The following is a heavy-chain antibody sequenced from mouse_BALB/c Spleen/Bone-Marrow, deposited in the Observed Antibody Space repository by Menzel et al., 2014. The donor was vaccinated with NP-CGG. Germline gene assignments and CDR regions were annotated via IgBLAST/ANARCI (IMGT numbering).Heavy chain of an antibody. Sequence: KQSGSELVRPGASVKLSCKASGYTFTSYWMHWVKQRPGQGLEWIGNIYPGSGSTNYDEKFKSKATLTVDTSSSTDYMQLSSLTSEDSAVYCCTREVRCYAMDYWGQGTSVTVSS. J-gene: IGHJ4*01. D-gene: IGHD2-14*01. CDR3: TREVRCYAMDY. CDR1: GYTFTSYW. CDR2: IYPGSGST. V-gene: IGHV1S22*01.